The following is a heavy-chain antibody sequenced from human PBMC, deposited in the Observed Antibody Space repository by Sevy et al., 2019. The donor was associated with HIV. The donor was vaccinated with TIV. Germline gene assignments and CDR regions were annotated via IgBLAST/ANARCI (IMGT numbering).Heavy chain of an antibody. CDR2: MNQDGTER. V-gene: IGHV3-7*01. CDR1: VFSFSTYW. Sequence: GGSLRLSCAASVFSFSTYWTTWVRQAPGKGLEWVATMNQDGTERDYVDSVKGRFTISRDNTKTSLFLQMNSLSAEDTGVYYCVREGLGGFSYSLDCWGQGTLVTVSS. J-gene: IGHJ4*02. D-gene: IGHD3-16*01. CDR3: VREGLGGFSYSLDC.